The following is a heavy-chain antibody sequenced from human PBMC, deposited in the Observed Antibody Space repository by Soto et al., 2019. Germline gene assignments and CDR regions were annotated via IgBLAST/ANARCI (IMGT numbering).Heavy chain of an antibody. V-gene: IGHV1-69*01. D-gene: IGHD3-22*01. CDR3: ARDDQYYYDSSGYPRSGAFDI. CDR1: GGTFSSYA. J-gene: IGHJ3*02. CDR2: IIPIFGTA. Sequence: QVQLVQSGAEVKKPGSSVKVSCKASGGTFSSYAISWVRQAPGQGLEWMGGIIPIFGTANYAQKFQGRVTITEDESTSTGYMALSSLRSEDTAVYYCARDDQYYYDSSGYPRSGAFDIWGHGTMVTVAS.